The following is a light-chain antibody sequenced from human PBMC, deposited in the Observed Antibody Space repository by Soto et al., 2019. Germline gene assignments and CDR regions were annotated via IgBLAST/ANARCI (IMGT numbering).Light chain of an antibody. J-gene: IGLJ1*01. CDR1: SSDVGGYKS. Sequence: QSALTQPRSVSGSPGQSVTISCTGTSSDVGGYKSVSWYQQHPGKAPKVLIYDVNKRPSGVPDRFSGSKSGNTASLTISGLQAEDEADYYCCSYAGRYTPYVFGTGTKVTVL. V-gene: IGLV2-11*01. CDR2: DVN. CDR3: CSYAGRYTPYV.